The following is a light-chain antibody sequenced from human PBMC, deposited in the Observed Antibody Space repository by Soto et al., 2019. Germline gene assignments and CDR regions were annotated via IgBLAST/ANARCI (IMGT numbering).Light chain of an antibody. CDR1: SSDVGGYNF. V-gene: IGLV2-8*01. CDR2: EVS. Sequence: QSALTQPPSASGSPGQSVTISCTGTSSDVGGYNFVSWYQQHPGKAPKLMIYEVSKRPSGVPDRFSGSKSGNTASLTVSGLQAEDEADYYCSSYAVTSFVFGTGTQVTVL. J-gene: IGLJ1*01. CDR3: SSYAVTSFV.